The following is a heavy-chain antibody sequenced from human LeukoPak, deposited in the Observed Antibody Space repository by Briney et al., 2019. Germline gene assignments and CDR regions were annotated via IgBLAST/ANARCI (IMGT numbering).Heavy chain of an antibody. D-gene: IGHD3-10*01. CDR2: INHSGST. V-gene: IGHV4-34*01. CDR3: ARRGPSMVRGVNYFDY. Sequence: SETLSLTCTVYGGSFSGYYWSWIRQPPGKGLEWIGEINHSGSTNYNPSLKSRVTISVDTSKNQFSLKLSSVTAADTAVYYCARRGPSMVRGVNYFDYWGQGTLVTVSS. J-gene: IGHJ4*02. CDR1: GGSFSGYY.